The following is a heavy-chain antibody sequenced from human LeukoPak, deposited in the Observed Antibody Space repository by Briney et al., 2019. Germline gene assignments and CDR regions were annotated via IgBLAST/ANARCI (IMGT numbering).Heavy chain of an antibody. CDR1: GFSFNSYW. V-gene: IGHV3-7*01. D-gene: IGHD6-19*01. CDR3: GRFGYVAGVDL. Sequence: GGSLRLSCAASGFSFNSYWMTWVRQAPGRGLEWVANINPAGSDTYYVDPVKGRFTISRDNAKNLVYLQMNSLRAEDSAVYHCGRFGYVAGVDLWGQGTLVTVSS. J-gene: IGHJ4*02. CDR2: INPAGSDT.